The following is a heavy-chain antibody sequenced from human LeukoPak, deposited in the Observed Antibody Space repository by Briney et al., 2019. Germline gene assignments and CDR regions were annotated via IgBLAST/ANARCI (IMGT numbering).Heavy chain of an antibody. V-gene: IGHV4-31*03. D-gene: IGHD2-2*02. CDR3: ASNYCSSTSCYNYYHYYYMDV. Sequence: SETLSLTCTVSGGSISSGGYYWSWIRKHPGKGLEWIGYIYYSGSTYYNPSLKSRVTISVDTSKNQFSLKLSSVTAADTAVYYCASNYCSSTSCYNYYHYYYMDVWGKGTTVTVSS. CDR1: GGSISSGGYY. J-gene: IGHJ6*03. CDR2: IYYSGST.